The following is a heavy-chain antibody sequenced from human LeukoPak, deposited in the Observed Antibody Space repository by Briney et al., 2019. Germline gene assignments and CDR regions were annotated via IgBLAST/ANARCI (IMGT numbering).Heavy chain of an antibody. J-gene: IGHJ4*02. Sequence: GGSLRLSCAASGFTFSRHAMSWVRQAPGKGLEWVSTTGLNSVNTLCVDSVKGRCTVSRDNSRNTLDLQIDNLRVDDTAVYYCAKGDDIGKQLRAYYFDNWGQGTPVTVSS. V-gene: IGHV3-23*01. CDR2: TGLNSVNT. CDR3: AKGDDIGKQLRAYYFDN. CDR1: GFTFSRHA. D-gene: IGHD5-18*01.